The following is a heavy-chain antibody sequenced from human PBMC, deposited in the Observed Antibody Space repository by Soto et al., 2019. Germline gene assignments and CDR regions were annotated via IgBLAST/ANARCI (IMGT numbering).Heavy chain of an antibody. CDR1: GYTSTSYA. D-gene: IGHD2-2*01. CDR2: INAGNGNT. Sequence: ASVKVSCKASGYTSTSYAMHWVRQAPGQRLEWMGWINAGNGNTKYSQKFQGRVTITRDTSASTAYMKLSSLRSEDTAVYYCARVGDIVVVPAAMAFDPWGQGTLVTVSS. J-gene: IGHJ5*02. CDR3: ARVGDIVVVPAAMAFDP. V-gene: IGHV1-3*01.